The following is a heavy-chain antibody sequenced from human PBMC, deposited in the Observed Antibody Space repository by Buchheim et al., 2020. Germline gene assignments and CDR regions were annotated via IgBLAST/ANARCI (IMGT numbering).Heavy chain of an antibody. Sequence: EVQLLESGGGLVQPGGSLRLSCAASGFTFSSYAMSWVRQAPGKGLEWVSAISGSGGSTYYADSVKGRFTIPRANSKNTLYLQMNSLRAEDTAVYYCAKTQDYYDSSGYYDTRYYGMDVWGQGTT. CDR3: AKTQDYYDSSGYYDTRYYGMDV. CDR1: GFTFSSYA. V-gene: IGHV3-23*01. CDR2: ISGSGGST. D-gene: IGHD3-22*01. J-gene: IGHJ6*02.